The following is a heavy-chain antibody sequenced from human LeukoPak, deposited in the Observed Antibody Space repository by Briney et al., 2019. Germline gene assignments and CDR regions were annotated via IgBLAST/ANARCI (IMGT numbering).Heavy chain of an antibody. CDR2: INPNSGGA. J-gene: IGHJ4*02. V-gene: IGHV1-2*02. Sequence: GASVKVSCKGSGYTFSGYYMHWVRQAPGQGLEWMGWINPNSGGANYARKFQGRVTMTRDTSISTAYMELSRLRSDDTAVYYCALVMDTVATIGLDYWGQGTLVTVSS. CDR3: ALVMDTVATIGLDY. CDR1: GYTFSGYY. D-gene: IGHD5-12*01.